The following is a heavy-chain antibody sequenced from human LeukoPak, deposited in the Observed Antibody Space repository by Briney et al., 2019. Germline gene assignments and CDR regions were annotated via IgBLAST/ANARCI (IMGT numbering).Heavy chain of an antibody. Sequence: SETLSLTCTVSGGSISSGDYYWSWIRQPPGKGLEWIGEINHSGSTNYNPSLKSRVTISVDTSKNQFSLKLSSVTAADTAVYYCARGGRRRAFDIWGQGTMVTVSS. CDR3: ARGGRRRAFDI. CDR1: GGSISSGDYY. CDR2: INHSGST. D-gene: IGHD1-14*01. J-gene: IGHJ3*02. V-gene: IGHV4-39*07.